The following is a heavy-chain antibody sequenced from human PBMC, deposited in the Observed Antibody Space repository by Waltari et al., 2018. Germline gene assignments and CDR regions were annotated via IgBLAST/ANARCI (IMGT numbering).Heavy chain of an antibody. V-gene: IGHV1-2*02. J-gene: IGHJ1*01. CDR1: GSSFTGYY. D-gene: IGHD1-26*01. CDR3: ARVETGSYSRC. Sequence: QVQLVQSGAEVTKPGASVTVSCQASGSSFTGYYLHWLRQAPGQGLEWMGWINPNSGATNYAQKLQGRVTMTRDTSTNTAYMELTSLTSDDTAVYYCARVETGSYSRCWGQGTLVTVSS. CDR2: INPNSGAT.